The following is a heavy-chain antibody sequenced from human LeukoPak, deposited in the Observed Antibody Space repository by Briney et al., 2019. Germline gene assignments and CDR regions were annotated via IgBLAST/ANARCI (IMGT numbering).Heavy chain of an antibody. J-gene: IGHJ5*02. CDR1: GGSISSYH. D-gene: IGHD3-16*01. Sequence: PSETLSLTCTVSGGSISSYHWNWIRQPAGKGLEWIGRIYTSGSTNYNPSLKSRVTMSVDTSKNQFSLKLSSVNAAVTSVYYSARDHSLTVRFPSNWFDPWGQGTLVTVSS. CDR2: IYTSGST. CDR3: ARDHSLTVRFPSNWFDP. V-gene: IGHV4-4*07.